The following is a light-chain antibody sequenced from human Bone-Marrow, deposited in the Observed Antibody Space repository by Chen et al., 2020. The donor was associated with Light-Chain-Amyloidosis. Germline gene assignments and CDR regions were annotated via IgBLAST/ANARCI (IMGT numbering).Light chain of an antibody. CDR2: DDS. V-gene: IGLV3-21*02. CDR3: QVWDRSSDRPV. J-gene: IGLJ3*02. CDR1: NIGSTS. Sequence: SYVLTQPSSVTAAPGQPATIACGGNNIGSTSVHWYQQTPGQAPLLVFYDDSDRPAEIPERLSGSKSANTATLTISRVEAGDEADYYGQVWDRSSDRPVFGGGTKLTVL.